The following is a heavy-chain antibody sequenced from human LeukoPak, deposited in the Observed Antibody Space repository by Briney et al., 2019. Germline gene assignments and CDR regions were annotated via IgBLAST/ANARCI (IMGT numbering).Heavy chain of an antibody. CDR1: GYTFSNFW. D-gene: IGHD5-12*01. CDR3: ARGRGGYTGYENLDY. J-gene: IGHJ4*02. Sequence: GESLKISCKVSGYTFSNFWIGWVRQRPGKGLECMGFIYPDDSDTTYSPSFQGQVSISADESIRTAFLQWSSLKASDSAIYYCARGRGGYTGYENLDYWGQGTLVTVFS. CDR2: IYPDDSDT. V-gene: IGHV5-51*01.